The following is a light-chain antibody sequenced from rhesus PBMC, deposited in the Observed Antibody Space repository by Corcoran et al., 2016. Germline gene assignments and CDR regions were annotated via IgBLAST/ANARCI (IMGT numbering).Light chain of an antibody. J-gene: IGKJ4*01. CDR1: QSVSSY. CDR3: QQYNNWNT. V-gene: IGKV3S9*01. CDR2: GAS. Sequence: EIVMTQSPATLSLSPGERATLSCRASQSVSSYVAWYQQNPEQAPRLLIYGASSRATGIPDRFSGSGAGTDFTLIISSLEPEDVGVYYCQQYNNWNTFGGGTKVEIK.